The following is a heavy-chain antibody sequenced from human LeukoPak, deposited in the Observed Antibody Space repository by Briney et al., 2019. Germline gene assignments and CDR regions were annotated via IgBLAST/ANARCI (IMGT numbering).Heavy chain of an antibody. CDR2: IDQSGGRN. D-gene: IGHD3-22*01. CDR3: ANGGDSSGTERFDY. J-gene: IGHJ4*02. V-gene: IGHV3-7*05. CDR1: GFTFSRFW. Sequence: GGSLRLSCAASGFTFSRFWMNWVRQAPGRGLEWVGNIDQSGGRNNYVDSVKGRFTISRDNAKNSLFLEMSSLRADDTAVYYCANGGDSSGTERFDYWGQGTLVTVSS.